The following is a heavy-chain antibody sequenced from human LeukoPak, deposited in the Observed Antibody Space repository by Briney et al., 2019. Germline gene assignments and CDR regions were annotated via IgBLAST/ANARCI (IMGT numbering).Heavy chain of an antibody. D-gene: IGHD2-2*01. CDR1: GFTFSSYA. CDR3: AKDYTVVVPAATLFDH. J-gene: IGHJ4*02. Sequence: GGSLRLSCAASGFTFSSYAMSWVRQAPGKGLEWVSGIKKDGASTYYADSVKGRFTISRDNSKNTLSLQMNSLRAEDTAVYHCAKDYTVVVPAATLFDHWGQGTLVTVSS. CDR2: IKKDGAST. V-gene: IGHV3-23*01.